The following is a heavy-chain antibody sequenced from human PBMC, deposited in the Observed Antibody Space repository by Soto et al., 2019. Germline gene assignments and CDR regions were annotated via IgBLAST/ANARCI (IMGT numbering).Heavy chain of an antibody. CDR2: INHSGST. J-gene: IGHJ6*02. D-gene: IGHD6-6*01. CDR1: GGSFSGYY. Sequence: SETLSLTCAVYGGSFSGYYWSWIRQPPGKGLEWIGEINHSGSTNYNPSLKSRVTISVDTSKNQFSLKLSSVTAADTAVYYCARSWQLVPGSYYGMDVWGQGTTVTV. V-gene: IGHV4-34*01. CDR3: ARSWQLVPGSYYGMDV.